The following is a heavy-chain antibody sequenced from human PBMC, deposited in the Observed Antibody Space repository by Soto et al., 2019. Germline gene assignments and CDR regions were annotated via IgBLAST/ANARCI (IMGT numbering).Heavy chain of an antibody. J-gene: IGHJ4*02. CDR3: ATRMTTAPY. CDR1: LFIVSDNY. CDR2: IFSGGGT. D-gene: IGHD4-17*01. Sequence: GGSLRLSCAASLFIVSDNYMSWVRQAPGKGLEWVSLIFSGGGTDYAESVKGRFTISRDNSKNTLYIQMNSLKAEDTGIYYCATRMTTAPYWGQGTVVTVSS. V-gene: IGHV3-53*01.